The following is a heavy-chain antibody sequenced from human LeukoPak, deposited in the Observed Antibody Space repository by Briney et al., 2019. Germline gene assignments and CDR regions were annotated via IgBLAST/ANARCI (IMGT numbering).Heavy chain of an antibody. Sequence: GGSLRLSCAASGFRFSSYAMSWVRQAPGKGLEWVPTFSDSGDYTYYADSVKGRFTISRDNSKNTLYLQMNSLRAEDTAVYYCARGGEYYYDSSGYPDAFDIWGQGTMVTVSS. CDR1: GFRFSSYA. CDR2: FSDSGDYT. D-gene: IGHD3-22*01. CDR3: ARGGEYYYDSSGYPDAFDI. V-gene: IGHV3-23*01. J-gene: IGHJ3*02.